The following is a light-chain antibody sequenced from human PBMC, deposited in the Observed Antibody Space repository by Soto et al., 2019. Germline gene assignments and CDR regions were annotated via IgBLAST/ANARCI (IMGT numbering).Light chain of an antibody. CDR1: QSVSGY. Sequence: EIVLTQSPDTLSLSPGERAILSCRASQSVSGYLGWYQQKPGQAPRLLIYDASNRAYGVPARFRGSGSGTNFTLTIASLEPDDFAVYYCQQRSNWPYLTFGGGTRV. CDR2: DAS. V-gene: IGKV3-11*01. CDR3: QQRSNWPYLT. J-gene: IGKJ4*01.